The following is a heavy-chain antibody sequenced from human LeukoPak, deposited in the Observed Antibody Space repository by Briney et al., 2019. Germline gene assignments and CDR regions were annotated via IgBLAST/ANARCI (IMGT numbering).Heavy chain of an antibody. CDR1: GFIFSNAW. Sequence: PGGSLRLSCVASGFIFSNAWLTWVRQAPGKGLEWVDHIKRKVDGGTRDYAAPVKGRFTISRDDSKNTLYLELNSLKTEDTAMYYCTPTRPYWGQGTLVTVSS. D-gene: IGHD4-17*01. J-gene: IGHJ4*02. CDR2: IKRKVDGGTR. CDR3: TPTRPY. V-gene: IGHV3-15*05.